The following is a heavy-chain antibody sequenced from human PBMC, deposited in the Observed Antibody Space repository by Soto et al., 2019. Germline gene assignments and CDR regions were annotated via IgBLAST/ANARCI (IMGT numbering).Heavy chain of an antibody. V-gene: IGHV3-43*01. D-gene: IGHD1-26*01. CDR2: ITWNGGNS. CDR1: GFRFDDYN. CDR3: PRNGAPNTSGSLDY. J-gene: IGHJ4*02. Sequence: PGGSLRLSCAASGFRFDDYNIHWVRQAPGKGLEWVSLITWNGGNSYYADSVKGRFTISRDNSKSTVYLQMNSLTPEDTALYYCPRNGAPNTSGSLDYWGLETLVPSPQ.